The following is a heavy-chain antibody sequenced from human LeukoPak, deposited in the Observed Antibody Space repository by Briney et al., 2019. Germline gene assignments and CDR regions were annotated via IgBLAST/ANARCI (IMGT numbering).Heavy chain of an antibody. CDR1: GFTFSSYA. CDR2: ISCSGGST. V-gene: IGHV3-23*01. J-gene: IGHJ3*02. CDR3: TADPRGRPVAVTRQAPERAFDM. Sequence: RAGGSLRLSCAASGFTFSSYAMSWVRQAPGKGLEWVSAISCSGGSTYYADSVKGRFTISRDNSKNTLYLQMNSLRAEDTAVYYCTADPRGRPVAVTRQAPERAFDMWGRGTVVTVSS. D-gene: IGHD6-19*01.